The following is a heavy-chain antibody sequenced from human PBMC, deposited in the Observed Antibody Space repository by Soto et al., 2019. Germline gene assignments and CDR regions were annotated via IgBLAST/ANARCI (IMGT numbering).Heavy chain of an antibody. Sequence: EVHLVDSGGGLVQPGGSLRLSCATSGFTFSDYEMNCVLQAPGKGLEWVSYISLIGTTIHYADSVKGRFTISRDNAKNSVYLQMNSLRVEDTAIYYCAREGGFDWFYPWGQGTLVTVSS. CDR1: GFTFSDYE. CDR3: AREGGFDWFYP. CDR2: ISLIGTTI. J-gene: IGHJ5*02. V-gene: IGHV3-48*03.